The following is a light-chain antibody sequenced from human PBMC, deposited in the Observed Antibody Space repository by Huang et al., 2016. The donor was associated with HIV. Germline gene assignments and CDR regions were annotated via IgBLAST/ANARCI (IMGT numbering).Light chain of an antibody. CDR1: QGIGNS. CDR3: QQYHSLPWT. Sequence: DIQMTQSPSSLSASVGDRVTITCRASQGIGNSLAWYQQKPEKAPRLLLYATSNLESGVPPRCSGGGSGTHYTLTINTLQPEDIASYYCQQYHSLPWTFGQGTKVEIK. J-gene: IGKJ1*01. CDR2: ATS. V-gene: IGKV1-NL1*01.